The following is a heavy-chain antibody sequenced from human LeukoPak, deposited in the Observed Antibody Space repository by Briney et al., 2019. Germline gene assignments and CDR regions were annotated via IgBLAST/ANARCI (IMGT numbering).Heavy chain of an antibody. Sequence: ASVKVSCTASGYTFTRSYIHWVRQAPGPGLEWMGWINPNSGGTSSAQKFQGRVTMTRDTSVSTAYMELSRLRSDDTALYYCARETGYCSGGRCYFSYWGQGTVVTVSS. V-gene: IGHV1-2*02. D-gene: IGHD2-15*01. CDR2: INPNSGGT. J-gene: IGHJ4*02. CDR1: GYTFTRSY. CDR3: ARETGYCSGGRCYFSY.